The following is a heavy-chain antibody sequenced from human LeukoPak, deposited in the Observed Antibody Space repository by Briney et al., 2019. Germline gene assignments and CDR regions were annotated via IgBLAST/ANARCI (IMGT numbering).Heavy chain of an antibody. Sequence: GGSLRLSCAASGFTFNGYPIHWARQAPGKGLEWVAVISYDGSNKYYADSVKGRFTISRDNSKNTLYLQMNSLRAEDTAVYYCAREEGNFSRTSCYGAFKGMDVWGQGTAVIVSS. J-gene: IGHJ6*02. D-gene: IGHD2-2*01. CDR2: ISYDGSNK. V-gene: IGHV3-30-3*01. CDR3: AREEGNFSRTSCYGAFKGMDV. CDR1: GFTFNGYP.